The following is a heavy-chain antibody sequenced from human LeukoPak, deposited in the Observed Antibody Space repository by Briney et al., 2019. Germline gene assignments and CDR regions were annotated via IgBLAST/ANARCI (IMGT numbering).Heavy chain of an antibody. V-gene: IGHV3-33*06. J-gene: IGHJ5*02. D-gene: IGHD2-2*01. Sequence: GRSLRLSCPSSGFIFSSYAMHWVRQAPGKGLEWVAVIWSDGSITYPADSVKDRFINSRDNSKKTLYLQMNNVRAEDTAVYYCAKDAKDIVVVPAAMPGGWFDPWGQGTLVTVSS. CDR3: AKDAKDIVVVPAAMPGGWFDP. CDR1: GFIFSSYA. CDR2: IWSDGSIT.